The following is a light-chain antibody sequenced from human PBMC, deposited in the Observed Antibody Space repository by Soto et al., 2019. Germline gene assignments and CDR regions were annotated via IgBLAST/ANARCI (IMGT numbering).Light chain of an antibody. V-gene: IGKV1-39*01. CDR3: QQTASPPYT. Sequence: DIQMTQSPSSLSASVGDRVIITCRSSLSIRNYLNWYQQKPGTAPKLQISAASNLQRGVASRFSGGGSGTDFTLTINSLLPEDVATYFCQQTASPPYTFGQGTKLEI. CDR1: LSIRNY. CDR2: AAS. J-gene: IGKJ2*01.